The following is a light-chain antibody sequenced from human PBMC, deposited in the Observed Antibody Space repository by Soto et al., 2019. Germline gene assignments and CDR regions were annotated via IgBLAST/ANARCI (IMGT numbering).Light chain of an antibody. V-gene: IGLV1-47*01. CDR1: SSNIGSNY. Sequence: QSVLTQPPSASGTPGQRVTISCSGSSSNIGSNYVYWYQQLPGTAPKLLIYRNNQRPSGVPDRFSGSKSGASASLAISGLRSEDEADYYWAAWDDSLSGRVVFGGWTKVTVL. CDR3: AAWDDSLSGRVV. CDR2: RNN. J-gene: IGLJ2*01.